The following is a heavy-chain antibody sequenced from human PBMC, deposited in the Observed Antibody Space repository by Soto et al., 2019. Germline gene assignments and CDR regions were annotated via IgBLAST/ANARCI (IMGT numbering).Heavy chain of an antibody. V-gene: IGHV5-51*01. J-gene: IGHJ6*02. D-gene: IGHD4-17*01. CDR2: IYPGDSDT. Sequence: GESLKISCKGSGYSFTNYWIGWVRQMPGKGLEGMGIIYPGDSDTRYSPSFQGQVTISADKSISTAYLQWSSLKASDTAMYYCARHKDYGVQRATVYGMDVWGQGTTVTVSS. CDR3: ARHKDYGVQRATVYGMDV. CDR1: GYSFTNYW.